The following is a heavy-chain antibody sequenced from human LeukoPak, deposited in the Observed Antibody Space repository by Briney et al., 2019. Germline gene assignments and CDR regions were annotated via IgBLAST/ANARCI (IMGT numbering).Heavy chain of an antibody. CDR2: INHSGST. CDR1: GFTFGDYA. CDR3: AREASGYSYGRFSYFDY. V-gene: IGHV4-34*01. J-gene: IGHJ4*02. D-gene: IGHD5-18*01. Sequence: PGGSLRLSCTASGFTFGDYAMSWFRQPPGKGLEWIGEINHSGSTNYNPSLKSRVTISVDTSKNQFSLKLSSVAAADTAVYYCAREASGYSYGRFSYFDYWGQGTLVTVSS.